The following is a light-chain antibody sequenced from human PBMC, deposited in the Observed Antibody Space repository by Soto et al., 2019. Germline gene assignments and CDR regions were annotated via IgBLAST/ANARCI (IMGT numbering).Light chain of an antibody. Sequence: DIQMTQSPSSLPASVGDRVTITCRASQSITNYLSWYQQRPGKAPNLLIHAASNLQSGVPSRFSGSGSETDFSLTISSLQPEDFATYYCQQSYSAPRTFGQGTKLEIK. V-gene: IGKV1-39*01. CDR1: QSITNY. CDR3: QQSYSAPRT. CDR2: AAS. J-gene: IGKJ2*01.